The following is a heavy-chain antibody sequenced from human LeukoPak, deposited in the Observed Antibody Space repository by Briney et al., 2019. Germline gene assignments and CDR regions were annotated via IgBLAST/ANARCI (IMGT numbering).Heavy chain of an antibody. CDR2: IIPIFGTA. Sequence: GASVKVSRKASGGTFSSYAISWVRQAPGQRLEWMGGIIPIFGTANYAQKFQGRVTITTDESTSTAYMELSSLRSEDTAVYYCARDDCSSTSCAPMDVWGKGTTVTVSS. D-gene: IGHD2-2*01. CDR3: ARDDCSSTSCAPMDV. CDR1: GGTFSSYA. J-gene: IGHJ6*04. V-gene: IGHV1-69*05.